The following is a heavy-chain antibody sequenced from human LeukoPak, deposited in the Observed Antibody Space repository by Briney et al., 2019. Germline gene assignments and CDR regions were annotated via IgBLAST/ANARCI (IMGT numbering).Heavy chain of an antibody. CDR2: IYYSGST. V-gene: IGHV4-59*08. J-gene: IGHJ5*02. CDR3: ARQGHLGGWFDP. CDR1: GGSISSYY. Sequence: SETLSLTCTVSGGSISSYYWSWIRQPPGKGLEWIGYIYYSGSTNYNPSLKSRVTISVDTSKNQFSLKLSSVTAADTAVYYCARQGHLGGWFDPWGQGTLVTVSS.